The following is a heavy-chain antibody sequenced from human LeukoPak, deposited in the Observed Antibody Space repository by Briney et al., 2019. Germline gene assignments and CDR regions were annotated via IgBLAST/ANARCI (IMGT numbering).Heavy chain of an antibody. CDR2: IRSKAYGGTT. V-gene: IGHV3-49*04. CDR1: GFSFADSA. CDR3: TRDGGSGRIVY. J-gene: IGHJ4*02. D-gene: IGHD3-10*01. Sequence: PGGSLRLSCVASGFSFADSALSWVRQAPGKGLEWVGFIRSKAYGGTTEYAASVKGRFTISRDDSKSIAYLQMNSLKTEDTAVYYCTRDGGSGRIVYWGQGTLVTVSS.